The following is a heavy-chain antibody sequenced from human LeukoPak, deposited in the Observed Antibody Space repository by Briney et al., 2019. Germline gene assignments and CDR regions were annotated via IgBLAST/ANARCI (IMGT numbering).Heavy chain of an antibody. CDR1: GFSFSSHW. CDR3: ARDGPATDTDLDR. V-gene: IGHV3-7*01. D-gene: IGHD6-13*01. Sequence: QPGGSLRLSCAASGFSFSSHWMNWVRQAPGKGLQWVATIKGDGSEKFYVDSVKGRFTISRDNAENSLYLQMNILRAEDTAVYYCARDGPATDTDLDRWGQGTLVIVSS. J-gene: IGHJ5*02. CDR2: IKGDGSEK.